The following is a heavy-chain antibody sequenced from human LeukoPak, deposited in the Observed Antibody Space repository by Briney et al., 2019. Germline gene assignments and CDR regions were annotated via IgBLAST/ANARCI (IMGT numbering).Heavy chain of an antibody. CDR1: GWSFNDYY. V-gene: IGHV4-34*01. Sequence: SETLSLTCAVYGWSFNDYYWNWIRQPPGKGLEWIGEINARGDTNYNPSLKSRVTISVDTSKKQFSPRLTSMIAADTALYYCARGQVPAARGYNWFDPWGQGTLVTVSS. D-gene: IGHD2-2*01. J-gene: IGHJ5*02. CDR3: ARGQVPAARGYNWFDP. CDR2: INARGDT.